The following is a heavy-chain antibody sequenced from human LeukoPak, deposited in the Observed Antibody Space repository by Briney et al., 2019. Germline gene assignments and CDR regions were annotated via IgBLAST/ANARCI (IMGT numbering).Heavy chain of an antibody. CDR2: IIPIFGTA. V-gene: IGHV1-69*05. J-gene: IGHJ6*03. CDR1: GGTFSSYA. D-gene: IGHD2-2*01. CDR3: ARVGYCSSTSCYARLSFWYYYYYMDV. Sequence: SVKVSCKASGGTFSSYAISWVRQAPGQGLEWMGGIIPIFGTANYAQKFQGRVTMTRNTSISTAYMELSSLRSEDTAVYYCARVGYCSSTSCYARLSFWYYYYYMDVWGKGTTVTISS.